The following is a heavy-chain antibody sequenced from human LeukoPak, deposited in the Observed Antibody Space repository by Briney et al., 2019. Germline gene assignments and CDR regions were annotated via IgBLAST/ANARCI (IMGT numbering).Heavy chain of an antibody. CDR1: GFTFSRHW. CDR3: VRDRYSVVIPAAGSFDI. V-gene: IGHV3-7*01. Sequence: PGGSLRLSCAASGFTFSRHWMSWVRQAPGKGREWVANIRQDETEKFYVDSVKGRFTISRDNAKNSLYLQMSNLRAEDTAVYYCVRDRYSVVIPAAGSFDIWGQGIVVTVSS. J-gene: IGHJ3*02. CDR2: IRQDETEK. D-gene: IGHD2-2*01.